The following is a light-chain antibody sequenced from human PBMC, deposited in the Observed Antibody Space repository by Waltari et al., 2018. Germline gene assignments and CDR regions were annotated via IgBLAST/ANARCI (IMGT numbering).Light chain of an antibody. CDR1: QSVSSSY. J-gene: IGKJ1*01. Sequence: EIVLTQSPGTLSLSPGEIATLSCRASQSVSSSYLAWYQQKPGQAPRLLIYGASSRATGIPDRFSGSGSGTDFTLTISRLEPEDFAVYYCQQYGSSLTWTFGQGTKVEIK. CDR2: GAS. CDR3: QQYGSSLTWT. V-gene: IGKV3-20*01.